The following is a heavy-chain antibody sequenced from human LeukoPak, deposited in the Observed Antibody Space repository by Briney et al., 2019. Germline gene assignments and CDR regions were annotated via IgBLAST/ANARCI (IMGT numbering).Heavy chain of an antibody. J-gene: IGHJ4*02. CDR3: ARDLPFDY. CDR2: INSDGSIT. V-gene: IGHV3-74*01. Sequence: GGSLRLSCAASGFTFTTYWMHWVRQAPGKGLVWVSHINSDGSITSYADSVKGRFTISRDNAKNTLYLQMNSLRAEDTAVYYCARDLPFDYWGQGTLVTVSS. CDR1: GFTFTTYW.